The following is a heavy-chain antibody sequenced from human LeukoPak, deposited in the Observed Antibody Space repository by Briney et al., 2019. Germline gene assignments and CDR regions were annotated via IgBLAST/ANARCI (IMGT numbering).Heavy chain of an antibody. J-gene: IGHJ6*03. CDR1: GGTFSSYA. Sequence: GASVKVSCKASGGTFSSYAISWVRQAPGQGLEWMGGIIPIFGTANYAQKFQGRVTITADESTSTAYMELSSLRSEDTAVYYCARASDDSSSWDVTDYYYYYYYMDVWGKGTTVTVSS. CDR3: ARASDDSSSWDVTDYYYYYYYMDV. V-gene: IGHV1-69*13. D-gene: IGHD6-13*01. CDR2: IIPIFGTA.